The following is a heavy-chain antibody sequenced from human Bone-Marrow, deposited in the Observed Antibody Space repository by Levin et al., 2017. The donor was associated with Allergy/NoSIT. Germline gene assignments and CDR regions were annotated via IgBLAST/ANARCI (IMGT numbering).Heavy chain of an antibody. CDR2: IKSNSDGGTA. Sequence: GGSLRLSCAASGLTFSNAKMNWVRRAPGKGLEWLGRIKSNSDGGTADYAAPVKGRFLISRDDSKNTVYLEMNNLKTEDSAVYYCATDRDWGQGTPVSVSS. CDR3: ATDRD. V-gene: IGHV3-15*01. CDR1: GLTFSNAK. J-gene: IGHJ4*02.